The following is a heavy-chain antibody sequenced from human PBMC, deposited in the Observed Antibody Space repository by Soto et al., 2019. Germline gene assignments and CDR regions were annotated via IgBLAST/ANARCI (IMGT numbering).Heavy chain of an antibody. Sequence: GGSLRLSCAASGFTFSSYGMHWVRQAPGKGLEWVAVIWYDGSNKYYADSVKGRFTISRDNSKNTLYLQMNSLRAEDTAVYYYARDPDPMARLYYFDCWGQGTLVTVSS. D-gene: IGHD3-10*01. CDR3: ARDPDPMARLYYFDC. V-gene: IGHV3-33*01. CDR2: IWYDGSNK. J-gene: IGHJ4*02. CDR1: GFTFSSYG.